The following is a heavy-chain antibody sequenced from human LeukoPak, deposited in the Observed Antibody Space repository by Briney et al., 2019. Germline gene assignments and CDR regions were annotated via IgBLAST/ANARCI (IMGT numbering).Heavy chain of an antibody. V-gene: IGHV1-8*01. D-gene: IGHD5-24*01. CDR1: GYTFTSYD. CDR3: AIWGPVEMATTDAFDI. J-gene: IGHJ3*02. CDR2: MNPNSGNT. Sequence: GASVKVSCKASGYTFTSYDINWVRQTTGQGLEWMGWMNPNSGNTGYAQKFQGRVTMTRNTSISTAYMELSSLRSEDTAVYYCAIWGPVEMATTDAFDIWGQGTMVTVSS.